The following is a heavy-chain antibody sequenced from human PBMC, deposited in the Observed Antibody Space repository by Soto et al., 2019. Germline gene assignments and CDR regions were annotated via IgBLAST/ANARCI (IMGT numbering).Heavy chain of an antibody. J-gene: IGHJ5*02. D-gene: IGHD6-13*01. Sequence: EVQLLESGGGLVQPGGSLRLSCAASGFTFSSYAMSWVRQAPGKGLEWVSAISGSGGSTYYADSVKGRFTISRDNSKNTLYLQMNSLRAEDTTVYYGAKDYSSSWYTGFNNWFDPWGQGTLVTVSS. V-gene: IGHV3-23*01. CDR1: GFTFSSYA. CDR2: ISGSGGST. CDR3: AKDYSSSWYTGFNNWFDP.